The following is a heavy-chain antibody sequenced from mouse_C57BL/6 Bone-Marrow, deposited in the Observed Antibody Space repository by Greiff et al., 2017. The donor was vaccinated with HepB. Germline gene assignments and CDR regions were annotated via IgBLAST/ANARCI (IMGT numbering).Heavy chain of an antibody. CDR3: VMDYSNLFAY. V-gene: IGHV10-1*01. Sequence: EVQRVESGGGLVQPKGSLKLSCAASGFSFNTYAMNWVRQAPGKGLEWVARIRSKSNNYATYYADSVKDRFTISRDDSESMLYLQMNNLKTEDTAMYYCVMDYSNLFAYWGQGTLVTVSA. CDR1: GFSFNTYA. CDR2: IRSKSNNYAT. J-gene: IGHJ3*01. D-gene: IGHD2-5*01.